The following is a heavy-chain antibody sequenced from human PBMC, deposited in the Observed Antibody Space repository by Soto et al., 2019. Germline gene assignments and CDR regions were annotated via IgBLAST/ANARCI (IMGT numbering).Heavy chain of an antibody. J-gene: IGHJ6*02. CDR1: GGTFSSYA. D-gene: IGHD3-10*01. CDR2: IIPIFGTA. V-gene: IGHV1-69*13. CDR3: TREGSAPYYYYGMDA. Sequence: SVKVSCKASGGTFSSYAISWVRQAPGQGLEWMGGIIPIFGTANYAQKFQGRVTITADESTSTAYMELSSPRSDDTAIYYCTREGSAPYYYYGMDAWGQGTTVTVS.